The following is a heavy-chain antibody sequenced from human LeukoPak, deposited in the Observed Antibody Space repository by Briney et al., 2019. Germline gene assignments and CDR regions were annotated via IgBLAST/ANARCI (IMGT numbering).Heavy chain of an antibody. CDR2: ISFDGSNQ. D-gene: IGHD5-24*01. J-gene: IGHJ4*02. V-gene: IGHV3-30*04. Sequence: GGCLRLSCAAPGFTYRNFSMHWVRQAPCKGREWVVSISFDGSNQYAADSVKGRFTISRDNSKNTLYLQMNNLRTEDTAVYYCATQAEGYNSYFDYWGQGTLVTVSS. CDR3: ATQAEGYNSYFDY. CDR1: GFTYRNFS.